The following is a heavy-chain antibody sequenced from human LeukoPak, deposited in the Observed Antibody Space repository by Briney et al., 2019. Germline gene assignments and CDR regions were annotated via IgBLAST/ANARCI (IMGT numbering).Heavy chain of an antibody. CDR1: GLTFSSFA. J-gene: IGHJ3*02. CDR3: AKSVPQGGHDSRDAFEI. CDR2: ISGSGGST. D-gene: IGHD2-2*01. Sequence: PGGSLRLSCAASGLTFSSFAMNWVRQAPGKGLEWVSTISGSGGSTYYADSVKGRFTISRDNSKSTLYLQMNGLRADDTAVYFCAKSVPQGGHDSRDAFEIWGQGTMVTVSS. V-gene: IGHV3-23*01.